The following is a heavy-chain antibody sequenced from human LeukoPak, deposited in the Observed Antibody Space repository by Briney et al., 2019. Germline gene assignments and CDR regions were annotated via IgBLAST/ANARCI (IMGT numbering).Heavy chain of an antibody. V-gene: IGHV1-8*01. D-gene: IGHD5-18*01. J-gene: IGHJ4*02. CDR2: MNPNSGNT. CDR1: GYSLTTYD. CDR3: AKNVRDTGTFDY. Sequence: ASVKVSCTASGYSLTTYDINWVRQATGQGLEWMGWMNPNSGNTGYAQRFQGRVTMTRDTSISTAYMELNSLTSEDTAVYYCAKNVRDTGTFDYWGQGTLVTVSS.